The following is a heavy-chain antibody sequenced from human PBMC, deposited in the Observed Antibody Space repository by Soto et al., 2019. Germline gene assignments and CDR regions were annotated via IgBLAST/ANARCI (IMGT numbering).Heavy chain of an antibody. CDR1: GFTFSSYA. CDR2: ISGSGGST. CDR3: AKEGTGITGTEPLGY. V-gene: IGHV3-23*01. D-gene: IGHD1-7*01. Sequence: EVQLLESGRGLVQPGGSRRLSCAASGFTFSSYAMSWVRQAPGKGLEWVSAISGSGGSTYYADSVKGRFTISRDNSKNTLYLQMNSLRAEDTAVYYCAKEGTGITGTEPLGYWGQGTLVTVSS. J-gene: IGHJ4*02.